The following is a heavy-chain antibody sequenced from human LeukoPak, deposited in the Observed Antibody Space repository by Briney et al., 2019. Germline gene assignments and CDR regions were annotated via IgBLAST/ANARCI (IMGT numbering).Heavy chain of an antibody. CDR1: GYTFTSYG. Sequence: GASVKVSCKASGYTFTSYGISGVRQAPGQGLEWMGWISAYNGNTNYAQKLQGRVTMTTDTSTSTAYMELRSLRSDDTAVYYCARVATVRFFPSGYFDYWGQGPLVTVSS. D-gene: IGHD3-3*01. V-gene: IGHV1-18*01. CDR2: ISAYNGNT. CDR3: ARVATVRFFPSGYFDY. J-gene: IGHJ4*02.